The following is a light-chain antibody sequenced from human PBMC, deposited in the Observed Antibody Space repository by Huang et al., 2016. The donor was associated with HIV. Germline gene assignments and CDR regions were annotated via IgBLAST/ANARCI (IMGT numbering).Light chain of an antibody. CDR3: QQRSAWLT. CDR1: QSVSNY. Sequence: EIVLTQSPATLSLSPGERATLSCRASQSVSNYLAWYQHKPGQAPRLLIYDASNRATGIPARFSGSGSGTDFTLTISSLEPEEFAVYFCQQRSAWLTFGGGTKVEI. J-gene: IGKJ4*01. V-gene: IGKV3-11*01. CDR2: DAS.